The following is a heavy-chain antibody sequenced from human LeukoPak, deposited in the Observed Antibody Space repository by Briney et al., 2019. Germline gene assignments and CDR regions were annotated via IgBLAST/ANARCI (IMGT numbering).Heavy chain of an antibody. CDR3: ARSTYSSSSYYFDY. Sequence: GGSLRLSCAASGFTFCNYGIHWVRQAPGKGLEWVAVIWSDGINKYYVDSVKGRFTISRDNSKNTLYLQMNSLRADDMAVYYCARSTYSSSSYYFDYWGQGSLVTVSS. V-gene: IGHV3-33*01. J-gene: IGHJ4*02. D-gene: IGHD6-13*01. CDR2: IWSDGINK. CDR1: GFTFCNYG.